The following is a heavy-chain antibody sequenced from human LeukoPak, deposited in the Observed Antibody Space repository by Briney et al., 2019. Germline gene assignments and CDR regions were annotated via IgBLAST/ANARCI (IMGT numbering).Heavy chain of an antibody. CDR1: GGSSYSKY. V-gene: IGHV4-4*09. J-gene: IGHJ6*03. CDR2: IYTSGST. Sequence: SETLSLTCSVSGGSSYSKYWSCIRHPPGEGLECIGYIYTSGSTNFNPSLRSRVAISIDTPKKQFSPKVYSVTAADTPVYIFVRYIRNVHCYMDVWGKGNTVIVSS. CDR3: VRYIRNVHCYMDV. D-gene: IGHD1-1*01.